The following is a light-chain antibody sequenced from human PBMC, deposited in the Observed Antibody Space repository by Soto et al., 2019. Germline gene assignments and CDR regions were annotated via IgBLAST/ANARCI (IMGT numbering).Light chain of an antibody. CDR3: SSFTSTSSTLV. CDR2: EVS. J-gene: IGLJ2*01. V-gene: IGLV2-14*01. Sequence: QSALTQPASVSGSPGQSITISCTGTSSDVGGYNYVSWYQQHPGKPPKLMICEVSNRPSGISYRFSGSQSGNTASLTISGLQAEDEADYYCSSFTSTSSTLVFGGGTKLTVL. CDR1: SSDVGGYNY.